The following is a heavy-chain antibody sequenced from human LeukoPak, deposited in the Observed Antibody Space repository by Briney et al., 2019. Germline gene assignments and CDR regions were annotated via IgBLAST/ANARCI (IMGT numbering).Heavy chain of an antibody. V-gene: IGHV3-23*01. J-gene: IGHJ3*02. CDR1: GFTFSSYA. CDR2: ISGSGGRT. CDR3: AKVPVFSLTISEVVTDDAFDI. Sequence: GGSLRLSCAASGFTFSSYAMSWVRQAPGKGLEWVSAISGSGGRTYYADSVKGRFTISRDNSKNTLYLQMNSLRAEDTAVYYCAKVPVFSLTISEVVTDDAFDIWGQGTIVTVSS. D-gene: IGHD3-3*01.